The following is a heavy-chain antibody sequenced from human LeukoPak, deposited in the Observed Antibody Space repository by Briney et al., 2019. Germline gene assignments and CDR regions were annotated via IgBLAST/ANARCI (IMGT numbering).Heavy chain of an antibody. J-gene: IGHJ4*02. CDR3: ASKTYYYGSGTAEALYYFDY. Sequence: SETLSLTCTVSGGSISSYYWSWIRQPPGKGLEWIGYIYYSGSTNYNPSLKSRVTTSVDTSKNQFSLKLSSVTAADTAVYYCASKTYYYGSGTAEALYYFDYWGQGTLVTVSS. V-gene: IGHV4-59*01. D-gene: IGHD3-10*01. CDR2: IYYSGST. CDR1: GGSISSYY.